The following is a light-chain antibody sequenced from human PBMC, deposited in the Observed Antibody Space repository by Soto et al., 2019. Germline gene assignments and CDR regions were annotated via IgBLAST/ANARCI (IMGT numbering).Light chain of an antibody. J-gene: IGKJ5*01. CDR2: DAY. V-gene: IGKV3-11*01. CDR1: QSFRGL. CDR3: QQRHMWPIT. Sequence: EIVMTQSPATLSVSPGGRATLSSRASQSFRGLLAWYQQKPGQAPRLLIYDAYNRATGIPPRFSGSGSGTDFALTISSLEPEDSAVYYCQQRHMWPITFGQGTRLEI.